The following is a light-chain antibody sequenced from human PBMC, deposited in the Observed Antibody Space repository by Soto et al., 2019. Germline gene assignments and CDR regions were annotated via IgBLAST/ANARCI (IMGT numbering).Light chain of an antibody. J-gene: IGKJ4*01. CDR2: DAS. CDR1: QSIGNN. Sequence: EILMTQSPGTLSVSPGERATLSCRASQSIGNNLAWYQQKPGQTPRLLVFDASTRATGFPPRFSGSGSGTEFTLTISSLQSADFAVYYCQQYNNWPLTFGGGTKVDI. CDR3: QQYNNWPLT. V-gene: IGKV3-15*01.